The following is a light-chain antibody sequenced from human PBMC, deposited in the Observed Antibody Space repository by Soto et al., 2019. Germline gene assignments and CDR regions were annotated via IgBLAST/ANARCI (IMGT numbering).Light chain of an antibody. J-gene: IGKJ4*01. CDR3: EQYFSKFVT. Sequence: DYQLPQSPSTLSASVVDRVTITSRASQSIHTSLNWLKVKPGKAPRLLIFGASNFQSGVPRRFGAGGSSTNFSLKIGSLPPEDFETYDCEQYFSKFVTVGGGTGVEIK. CDR1: QSIHTS. CDR2: GAS. V-gene: IGKV1-39*01.